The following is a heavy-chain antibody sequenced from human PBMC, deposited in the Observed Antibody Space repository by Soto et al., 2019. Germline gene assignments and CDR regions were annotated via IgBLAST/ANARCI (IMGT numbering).Heavy chain of an antibody. D-gene: IGHD5-12*01. CDR3: ATWPDRYGGNDHFDY. CDR2: IDPTDSFT. V-gene: IGHV5-10-1*01. Sequence: GESLKISCQASGYKFTTFWLNWVRQTPGKGLEWLGRIDPTDSFTNYSPPFEGHVTISVDRSISTAYLQWNSLQASDTAMYYCATWPDRYGGNDHFDYWGQGTLVTVSS. J-gene: IGHJ4*02. CDR1: GYKFTTFW.